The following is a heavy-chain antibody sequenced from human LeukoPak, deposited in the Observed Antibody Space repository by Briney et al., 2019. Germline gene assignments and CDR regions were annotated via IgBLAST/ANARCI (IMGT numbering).Heavy chain of an antibody. J-gene: IGHJ4*02. CDR3: AREEAAAGPVVSEGIDY. V-gene: IGHV1-46*03. CDR2: INPSGGST. D-gene: IGHD6-13*01. CDR1: GYTFTSDY. Sequence: ASVKVSCKASGYTFTSDYMHWVRQAPGQGLEWMGIINPSGGSTSYAQKFQGRVTMTRDTSTSTVYMELSSLSSEVTAVYYCAREEAAAGPVVSEGIDYWGQGTLVTVSS.